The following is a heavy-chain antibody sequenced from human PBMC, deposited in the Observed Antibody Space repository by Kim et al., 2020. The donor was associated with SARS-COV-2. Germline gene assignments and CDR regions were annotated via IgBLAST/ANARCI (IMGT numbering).Heavy chain of an antibody. J-gene: IGHJ4*02. CDR2: IYSGGSST. D-gene: IGHD1-1*01. CDR3: AKESDGPGTLRKGYFDY. V-gene: IGHV3-23*03. Sequence: GGSLRLSCAASGFTFSSYAMSWVRQAPGKGLEWVSVIYSGGSSTYYADSVKGRFTISRDNSKNTLYLQMNSLRAEDTAVYYCAKESDGPGTLRKGYFDYWGQGTLVTVSS. CDR1: GFTFSSYA.